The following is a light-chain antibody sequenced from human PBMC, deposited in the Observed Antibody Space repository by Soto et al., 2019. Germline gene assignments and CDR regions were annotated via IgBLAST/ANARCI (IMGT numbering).Light chain of an antibody. CDR1: QSVLYSSNNKNY. J-gene: IGKJ2*02. V-gene: IGKV4-1*01. CDR3: LQYYSTLPCT. Sequence: DIVMTQSPDSLAVSLGERATINCKSSQSVLYSSNNKNYLAWYQQKPGQPPKLLIYWASTRESGVPDRFSGSGSGTDFTLTISSLQAEDVAVYYCLQYYSTLPCTFGQGTKLEIK. CDR2: WAS.